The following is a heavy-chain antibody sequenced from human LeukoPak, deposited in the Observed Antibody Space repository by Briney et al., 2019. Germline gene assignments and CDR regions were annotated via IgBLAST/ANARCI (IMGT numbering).Heavy chain of an antibody. D-gene: IGHD3-22*01. V-gene: IGHV3-21*01. J-gene: IGHJ3*02. CDR3: AREARYYDSSGYYAFDI. CDR2: ISSSSSYI. CDR1: GFTFSSYA. Sequence: PGGSLRLSCAASGFTFSSYAMSWVRQAPGKGLEWVSSISSSSSYIYYADSVKGRFTISRDNAKNSLYLQMNSLRAEDTAVYYCAREARYYDSSGYYAFDIWGQGTMVTVSS.